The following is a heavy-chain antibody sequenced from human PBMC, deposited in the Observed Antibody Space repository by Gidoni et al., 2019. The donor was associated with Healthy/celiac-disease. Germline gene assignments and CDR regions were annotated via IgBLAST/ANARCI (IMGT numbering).Heavy chain of an antibody. V-gene: IGHV3-53*01. D-gene: IGHD3-16*01. CDR1: GFTVSSNY. J-gene: IGHJ4*02. CDR2: IFSGGST. Sequence: EVKRVESGGGLIQTGGALRLSCADSGFTVSSNYLSWVRQSPGKGLEWVSVIFSGGSTYYADSVKGRFSISRDNSKNTLYLQMNSLRAEDTAVYYCATGGVMWFWGQGTLVTVSS. CDR3: ATGGVMWF.